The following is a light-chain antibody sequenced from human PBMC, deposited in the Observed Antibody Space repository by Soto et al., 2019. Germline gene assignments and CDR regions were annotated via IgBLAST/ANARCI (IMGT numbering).Light chain of an antibody. Sequence: DIQMTQSPSTLSASVGDRITITCRASQSISSWLAWYQQKPGKAPKLLIYKASSLESGVPSRFSGSGSGTEFTLTISSLQPDDFATYYCQQYINSLRTFGQGTKVDIK. V-gene: IGKV1-5*03. J-gene: IGKJ1*01. CDR1: QSISSW. CDR3: QQYINSLRT. CDR2: KAS.